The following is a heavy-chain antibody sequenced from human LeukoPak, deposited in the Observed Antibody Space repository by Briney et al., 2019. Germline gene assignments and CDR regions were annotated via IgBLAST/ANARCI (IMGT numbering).Heavy chain of an antibody. CDR1: GFTFSSYS. CDR3: ARVSPNTVTTLQYFDY. Sequence: GGSLRLSCAASGFTFSSYSMNWVRQAPGKGLEWVANIKQDGSEKYYVDPVKGRFTISRDNAKNSLYLQMNSLRAEDTAVYYCARVSPNTVTTLQYFDYWGQGTLVTVSS. D-gene: IGHD4-17*01. J-gene: IGHJ4*02. V-gene: IGHV3-7*01. CDR2: IKQDGSEK.